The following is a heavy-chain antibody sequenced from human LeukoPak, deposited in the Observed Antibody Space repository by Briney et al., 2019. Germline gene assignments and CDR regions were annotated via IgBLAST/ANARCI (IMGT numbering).Heavy chain of an antibody. CDR2: ISYDGSNK. CDR1: GFTFSSYA. D-gene: IGHD3-10*01. J-gene: IGHJ4*02. V-gene: IGHV3-30-3*01. CDR3: ANGIYGSAPLVY. Sequence: PGRSLRLSCAASGFTFSSYAMHWVRQAPGKGLEWVAVISYDGSNKYYADSVKGRFTISRDNSKNTLYLQMNSLRAEDTAVYYCANGIYGSAPLVYWGQGTLVTVSS.